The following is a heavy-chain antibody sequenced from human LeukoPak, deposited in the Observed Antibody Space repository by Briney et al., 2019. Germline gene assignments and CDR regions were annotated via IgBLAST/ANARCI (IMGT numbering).Heavy chain of an antibody. Sequence: AGESLKISCKGSGYSFTSYLIGWVRQMPGKGLEWMGIIYPGDSATSYSPSFQGQVTISADKSISTAYLQWSSLKASDTAMYYCARRRYYYDSSGYRYYYGMDVWGQGTTVTVSS. J-gene: IGHJ6*02. CDR2: IYPGDSAT. CDR3: ARRRYYYDSSGYRYYYGMDV. V-gene: IGHV5-51*01. CDR1: GYSFTSYL. D-gene: IGHD3-22*01.